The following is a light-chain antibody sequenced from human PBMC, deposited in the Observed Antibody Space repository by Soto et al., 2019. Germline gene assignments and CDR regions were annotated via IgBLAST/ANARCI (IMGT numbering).Light chain of an antibody. Sequence: DIQMTKSPSTLSASVGDRVTITCRASQSISSWLAWYQQKPGKAPELLIYGTSSLQSGVPSRFSGSGSGTDFTLTISSLQPEDFATYYCQQTYSTPWTFGQGTKVDI. V-gene: IGKV1-39*01. J-gene: IGKJ1*01. CDR2: GTS. CDR3: QQTYSTPWT. CDR1: QSISSW.